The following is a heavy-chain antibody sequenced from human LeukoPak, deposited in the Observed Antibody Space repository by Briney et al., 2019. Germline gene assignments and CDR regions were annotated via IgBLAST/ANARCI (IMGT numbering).Heavy chain of an antibody. CDR3: ARVMVRGRYYYYGMDV. CDR1: GGTFSSYA. V-gene: IGHV7-4-1*02. CDR2: INTNTGNP. D-gene: IGHD3-10*01. J-gene: IGHJ6*02. Sequence: ASVKVSCKASGGTFSSYAISWVRQAPGQGLEWMGWINTNTGNPTYAQGFTGRFVFSLDTSVSTAYLQISSLKAEDTAVYYCARVMVRGRYYYYGMDVWGQGTTVTVSS.